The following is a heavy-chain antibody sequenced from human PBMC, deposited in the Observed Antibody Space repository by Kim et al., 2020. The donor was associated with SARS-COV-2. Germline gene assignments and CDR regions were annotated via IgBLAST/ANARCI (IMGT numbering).Heavy chain of an antibody. V-gene: IGHV1-18*04. CDR3: ARDILWGTDYYYYYGMDV. Sequence: ASVKVSCKASGYTFTSYGISWVRQAPGQGLEWMGWISAYNGNTNYAQKLQGRVTMTTDTSTSTAYMELRSLRSDDTAVYYCARDILWGTDYYYYYGMDVWGQGTTVTVSS. CDR1: GYTFTSYG. D-gene: IGHD3-16*01. J-gene: IGHJ6*02. CDR2: ISAYNGNT.